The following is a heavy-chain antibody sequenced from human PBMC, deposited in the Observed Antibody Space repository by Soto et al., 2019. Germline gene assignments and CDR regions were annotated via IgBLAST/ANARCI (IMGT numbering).Heavy chain of an antibody. CDR1: GDTFKNCV. CDR3: AAELGFGKLSVV. J-gene: IGHJ6*02. CDR2: IIPLFGTA. Sequence: QVQVVQSGVEVRRPGSSVKVSCKASGDTFKNCVISWVRQAPGQGLEWMGGIIPLFGTADFAQRLQGRLTITPDESTTTAYMELSRLRSEDTATYYCAAELGFGKLSVVWGQGTTVMVYS. D-gene: IGHD3-10*01. V-gene: IGHV1-69*01.